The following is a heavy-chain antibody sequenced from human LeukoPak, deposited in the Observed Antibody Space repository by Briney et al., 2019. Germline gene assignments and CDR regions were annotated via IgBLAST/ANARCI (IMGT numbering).Heavy chain of an antibody. D-gene: IGHD3-22*01. CDR1: GGSISSYY. J-gene: IGHJ4*02. Sequence: SETLSLTCTVSGGSISSYYWSWIRQPAGRGLEWIGRIYTSGSTNYNPSLKSRVTMSVDTSKNQFSLKLSSVTAADTAVYYCARGFLTGPDYYDSSGYYYYFDYWGQGTLVTVSS. V-gene: IGHV4-4*07. CDR3: ARGFLTGPDYYDSSGYYYYFDY. CDR2: IYTSGST.